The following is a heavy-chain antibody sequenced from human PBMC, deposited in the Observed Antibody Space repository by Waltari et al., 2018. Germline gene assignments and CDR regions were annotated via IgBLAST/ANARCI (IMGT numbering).Heavy chain of an antibody. CDR2: IKEDGSET. CDR3: ARGRMLTGMDV. J-gene: IGHJ6*02. D-gene: IGHD3-10*02. Sequence: EEQLVESGGDLVQPGGTLRLPCAASGFSLSNYWMTWVRQAPGKGLEWVANIKEDGSETHYGVSMKGRFTISRDNAKNSLYLQMNSLRVDDTAVYYCARGRMLTGMDVWGQGTTVTVSS. V-gene: IGHV3-7*01. CDR1: GFSLSNYW.